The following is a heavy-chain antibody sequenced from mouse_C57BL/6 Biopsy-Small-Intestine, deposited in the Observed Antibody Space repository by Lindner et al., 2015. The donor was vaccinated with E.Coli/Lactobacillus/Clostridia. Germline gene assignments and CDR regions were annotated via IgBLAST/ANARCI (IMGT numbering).Heavy chain of an antibody. CDR1: GYSFPING. D-gene: IGHD1-1*02. CDR2: ISPYNGKT. V-gene: IGHV1-84*02. CDR3: ARGYCSGGSCYTLDY. J-gene: IGHJ4*01. Sequence: SVKVSCKASGYSFPINGVSWVRQAPEQGLEWMGWISPYNGKTKYAPKFQGRVTMTTDTSTRTAYMELRSLRPDDTAVYYCARGYCSGGSCYTLDYWGQGTPVTVSS.